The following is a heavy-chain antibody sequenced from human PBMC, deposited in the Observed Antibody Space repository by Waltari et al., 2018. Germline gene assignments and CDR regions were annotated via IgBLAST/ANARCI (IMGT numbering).Heavy chain of an antibody. CDR2: IYHSGST. CDR1: GYSISSGYY. V-gene: IGHV4-38-2*01. Sequence: QVQLQESGPGLVKPSETLSLTCAVSGYSISSGYYWGWIRQPPGKGLEWIGRIYHSGSTYYNPSLKSRVTISVDTSKNQFSLKLSTVTAADTAVYYCARHGEQQLFWAFDIWGQGTMVTVSS. D-gene: IGHD6-13*01. CDR3: ARHGEQQLFWAFDI. J-gene: IGHJ3*02.